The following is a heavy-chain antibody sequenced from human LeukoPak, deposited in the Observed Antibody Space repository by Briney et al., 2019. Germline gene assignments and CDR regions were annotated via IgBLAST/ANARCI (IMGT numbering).Heavy chain of an antibody. Sequence: GGSLRLSCAASGFTFSSYGMTWVRQAPGKGLEWVSYISSSSSTIYYADSVKGRFTISRDNAKNSLYLQMNSLRAEDTAVYYCARDLYSSPRPNYYYYYMDVWGKGTTVTVSS. V-gene: IGHV3-48*04. J-gene: IGHJ6*03. CDR3: ARDLYSSPRPNYYYYYMDV. CDR1: GFTFSSYG. D-gene: IGHD6-13*01. CDR2: ISSSSSTI.